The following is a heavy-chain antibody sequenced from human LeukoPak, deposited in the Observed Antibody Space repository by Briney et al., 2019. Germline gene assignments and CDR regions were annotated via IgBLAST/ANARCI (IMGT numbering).Heavy chain of an antibody. CDR2: ISGSGGST. CDR3: AKSVVGYCSGGSRYLFDY. J-gene: IGHJ4*02. V-gene: IGHV3-23*01. Sequence: GGSLRLSCAASGFTFSSYAMSWVRQAPGKGLEWVSAISGSGGSTYYADSVKGRFNISRDNSKNTLYLQMNSLRAEDTAVYYCAKSVVGYCSGGSRYLFDYWGQGTLVTVSS. CDR1: GFTFSSYA. D-gene: IGHD2-15*01.